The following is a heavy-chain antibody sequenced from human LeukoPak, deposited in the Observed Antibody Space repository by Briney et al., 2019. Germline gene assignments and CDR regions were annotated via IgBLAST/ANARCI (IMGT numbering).Heavy chain of an antibody. V-gene: IGHV4-34*01. Sequence: SETLSLTCAVYGGSFSGYYWSWIRQPPGKGLEWIGEINHSGSTNYNPSLKSRVTISVDTSRNQLSLKVTSVTAADTAIYYCARGHGYSYAFDYWGQGTRVTVSS. CDR1: GGSFSGYY. D-gene: IGHD5-18*01. J-gene: IGHJ4*02. CDR3: ARGHGYSYAFDY. CDR2: INHSGST.